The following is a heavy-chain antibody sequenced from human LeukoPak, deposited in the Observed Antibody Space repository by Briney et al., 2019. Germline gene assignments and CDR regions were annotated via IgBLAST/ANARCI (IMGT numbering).Heavy chain of an antibody. CDR3: ARRQPAYYFDY. Sequence: SQTLSLTCTVSGGSISSGSYYWSWIRQPAGKGLEWIGRIYTSGSTNYNPSLKSRVTISVDTSKNQFSLKLSSLTAADTAVYYCARRQPAYYFDYWGQGTLVTVSS. CDR1: GGSISSGSYY. J-gene: IGHJ4*02. V-gene: IGHV4-61*02. CDR2: IYTSGST. D-gene: IGHD2-2*01.